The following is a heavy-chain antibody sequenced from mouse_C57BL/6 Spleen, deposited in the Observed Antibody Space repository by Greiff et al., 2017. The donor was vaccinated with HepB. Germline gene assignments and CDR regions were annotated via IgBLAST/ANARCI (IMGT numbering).Heavy chain of an antibody. CDR1: GFTFSDFY. D-gene: IGHD1-1*01. Sequence: EVKLVESGGGLVQSGRSLRLSCATSGFTFSDFYMEWVRQAPGKGLEWIAASRNKANDYTTEYSASVKGRFIVSRDTSQSILYLQMNALRAEDTAIYYCARDAVYYYGSIYLYYAMDYWGQGTSVTVSS. CDR2: SRNKANDYTT. CDR3: ARDAVYYYGSIYLYYAMDY. J-gene: IGHJ4*01. V-gene: IGHV7-1*01.